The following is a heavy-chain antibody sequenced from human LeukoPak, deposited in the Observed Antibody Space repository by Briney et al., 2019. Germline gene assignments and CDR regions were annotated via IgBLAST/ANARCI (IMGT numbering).Heavy chain of an antibody. V-gene: IGHV1-3*01. D-gene: IGHD6-13*01. CDR2: IHADSGNT. Sequence: ASVKVSCKTSGYTFTRCAVHWVRQAPGQRLEWMGWIHADSGNTKYSQKLQGRVTIARDTSASTIYMELSSLRFEDTAVYYCARVQTGWQQTSPLHYWGQGTLVTVSS. CDR3: ARVQTGWQQTSPLHY. J-gene: IGHJ4*02. CDR1: GYTFTRCA.